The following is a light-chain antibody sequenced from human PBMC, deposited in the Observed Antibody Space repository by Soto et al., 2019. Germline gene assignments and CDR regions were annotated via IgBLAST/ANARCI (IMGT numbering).Light chain of an antibody. CDR2: GNI. V-gene: IGLV1-40*01. J-gene: IGLJ2*01. CDR1: SSDIGAGYD. Sequence: QSALTQPPSVSGAPGQRVTISCTGTSSDIGAGYDVHWYQQLPGTAPKLLIYGNINRPSGVPDRFSGSKSGTSASLAITGLQAEDEADYYCQSYDSSLSAVVFGGGTKVNVL. CDR3: QSYDSSLSAVV.